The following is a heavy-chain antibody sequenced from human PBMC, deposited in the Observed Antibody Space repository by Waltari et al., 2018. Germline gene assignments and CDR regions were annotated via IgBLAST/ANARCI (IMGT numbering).Heavy chain of an antibody. Sequence: QLQESGPGLVKPSETLSLTCTVSGGSISSSSYYWGWIRQPPGKGLEWVSLISWDGGSTYYADSVKGRFTISRDNSKNSLYLQMNSLRAEDTALYYCAKDNGEDYFDYWGQGTLVTVSS. J-gene: IGHJ4*02. CDR1: GGSISSSSYY. CDR2: ISWDGGST. CDR3: AKDNGEDYFDY. D-gene: IGHD3-10*01. V-gene: IGHV3-43D*04.